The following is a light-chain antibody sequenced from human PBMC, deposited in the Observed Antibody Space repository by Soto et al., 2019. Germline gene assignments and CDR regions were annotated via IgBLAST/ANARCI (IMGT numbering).Light chain of an antibody. CDR2: DVS. V-gene: IGLV2-11*01. J-gene: IGLJ2*01. CDR1: SSDVGGYNY. Sequence: QSALTQPRSVSGSPGQSVTISCTGTSSDVGGYNYVSWYQQHPGKAPKLIIYDVSQRPSGVPDRFAGSKSANTASLTISGLQSEDEADYYCASYAGSFTLEIFGGGTQLTVL. CDR3: ASYAGSFTLEI.